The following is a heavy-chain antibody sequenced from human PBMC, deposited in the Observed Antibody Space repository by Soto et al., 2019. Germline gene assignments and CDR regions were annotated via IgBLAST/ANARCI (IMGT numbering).Heavy chain of an antibody. CDR2: FYYSGST. J-gene: IGHJ3*02. D-gene: IGHD1-1*01. Sequence: QLQLQESGPGLVKPSETLSLTCTVAGGSVSSSTYYWGWIRQPPGKGLEWIATFYYSGSTYHNPSLNSRVTISADTSKNQFSLKLSSVTATDTAVYYCARHHGTYYDAFDIWGQGTMFTVSS. CDR3: ARHHGTYYDAFDI. V-gene: IGHV4-39*01. CDR1: GGSVSSSTYY.